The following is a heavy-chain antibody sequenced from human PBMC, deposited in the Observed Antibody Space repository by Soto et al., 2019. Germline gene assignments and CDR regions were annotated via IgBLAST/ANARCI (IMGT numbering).Heavy chain of an antibody. J-gene: IGHJ3*02. D-gene: IGHD2-2*01. Sequence: EVQLVESGGGLVQPGGSLRLSCAASGFTFTTYDMHWVRQVTGKGLEWVSSIGTAGDTHYADSVKGRFTISRENVKNSLYLQMNSLGAGDTAVYYCTRGFYCSSTSCYVDAFNIWGQGTMVTVSS. CDR3: TRGFYCSSTSCYVDAFNI. CDR1: GFTFTTYD. CDR2: IGTAGDT. V-gene: IGHV3-13*01.